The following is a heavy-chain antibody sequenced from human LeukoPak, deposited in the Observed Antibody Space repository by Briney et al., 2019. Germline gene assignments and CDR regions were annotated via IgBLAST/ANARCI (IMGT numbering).Heavy chain of an antibody. CDR1: GYTFTRYG. CDR2: ISAYNGNT. V-gene: IGHV1-18*01. D-gene: IGHD6-6*01. CDR3: ARDRIAARPGYYYYYMDV. J-gene: IGHJ6*03. Sequence: ASVTVSCKASGYTFTRYGISWVRQAPGQGLEWMGWISAYNGNTNYAQKLQGRVTMTTDTSTSTAYMELRSLRSDDTAVYYCARDRIAARPGYYYYYMDVWGKGTTVTVSS.